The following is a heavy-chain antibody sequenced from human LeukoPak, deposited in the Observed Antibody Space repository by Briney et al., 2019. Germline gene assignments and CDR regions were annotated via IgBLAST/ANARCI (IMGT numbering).Heavy chain of an antibody. D-gene: IGHD3-10*01. Sequence: PSETLSLTCTVSGGSVSSGSYYWSWIRQPPGKGLEWIGYIYYSGSTNYNPSLKSRVTISVDTSKNQFSLKLSSVTAADTAVYYCARGALPWFGELLSDGWFDPWGQGTLVTVSS. CDR2: IYYSGST. V-gene: IGHV4-61*01. CDR3: ARGALPWFGELLSDGWFDP. CDR1: GGSVSSGSYY. J-gene: IGHJ5*02.